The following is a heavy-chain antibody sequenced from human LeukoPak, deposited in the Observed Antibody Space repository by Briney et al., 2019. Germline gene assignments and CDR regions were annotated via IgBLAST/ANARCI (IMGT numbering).Heavy chain of an antibody. CDR2: IYYSGST. Sequence: SETLSLTCTVSSGSISSSSYYWGWIRQPPGKGLEWIGSIYYSGSTYYNPSLKSRVTISVDTSKNQFSLKLSSVTAADTAVYYCARQGPQYGMDVWGQGTTVTVSS. CDR1: SGSISSSSYY. J-gene: IGHJ6*02. CDR3: ARQGPQYGMDV. V-gene: IGHV4-39*01.